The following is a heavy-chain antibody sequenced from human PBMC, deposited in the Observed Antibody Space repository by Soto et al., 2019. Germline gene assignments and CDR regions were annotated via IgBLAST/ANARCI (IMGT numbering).Heavy chain of an antibody. D-gene: IGHD2-15*01. J-gene: IGHJ4*02. CDR2: IYYSGST. Sequence: KTSETLSLTCTVSGGSISSYYWSWIRQPPGKGLEWIGYIYYSGSTNYNPSLKSRVTISVDTSKNQFSLKLSSVTAADTAVYYCARGPYCSGGSCYYATGDYWGQGTLVTVSS. CDR1: GGSISSYY. V-gene: IGHV4-59*01. CDR3: ARGPYCSGGSCYYATGDY.